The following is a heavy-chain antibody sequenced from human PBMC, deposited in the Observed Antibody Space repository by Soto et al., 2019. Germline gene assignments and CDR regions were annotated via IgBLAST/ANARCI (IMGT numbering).Heavy chain of an antibody. CDR2: IYHSGST. D-gene: IGHD2-2*01. CDR3: ARAIVPAAGEYYYFYGMDV. Sequence: PSETLSLTCTVSGGSISSDYWNWIRRPPGKGLEWIGEIYHSGSTNYNPSLKSRVTISVDKSKNQFSLKLSSVTAADTAVYYCARAIVPAAGEYYYFYGMDVWGQGTTVTVSS. J-gene: IGHJ6*02. V-gene: IGHV4-59*12. CDR1: GGSISSDY.